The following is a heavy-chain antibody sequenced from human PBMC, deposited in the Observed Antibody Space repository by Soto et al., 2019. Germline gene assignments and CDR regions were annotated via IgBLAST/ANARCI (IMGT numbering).Heavy chain of an antibody. CDR2: ISAYNGNT. V-gene: IGHV1-18*01. Sequence: QVQLVQSGAEVKKPGASVKVSCKASGYTFTSYGISWVRQAPGQGLEWMGWISAYNGNTNYAQKLQGRVTMTTDTSTSTDYMELRSLRSDDTAVYYCARVGIAAAGYYYGMDVWGQGTTVTVSS. D-gene: IGHD6-13*01. CDR3: ARVGIAAAGYYYGMDV. CDR1: GYTFTSYG. J-gene: IGHJ6*02.